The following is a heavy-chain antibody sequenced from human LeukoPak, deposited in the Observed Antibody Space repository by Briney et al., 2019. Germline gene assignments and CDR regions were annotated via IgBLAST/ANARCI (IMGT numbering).Heavy chain of an antibody. D-gene: IGHD3-3*01. J-gene: IGHJ4*02. CDR2: INSDGSEG. Sequence: GGSLRLSCAVSGFTFSGFWMSWSRQAPGKGLEWVASINSDGSEGYYADVVKGRFTISRDNAKNSLYLQMNSLRAEDTAVYYCARIKSMGRSGYDYFDYWGQGTLVTVSS. CDR1: GFTFSGFW. V-gene: IGHV3-7*03. CDR3: ARIKSMGRSGYDYFDY.